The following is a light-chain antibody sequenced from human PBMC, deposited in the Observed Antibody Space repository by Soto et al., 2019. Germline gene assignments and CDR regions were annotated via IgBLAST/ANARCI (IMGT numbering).Light chain of an antibody. CDR1: QGVSSY. CDR3: QQYHASPWT. V-gene: IGKV1-8*01. J-gene: IGKJ1*01. CDR2: AAS. Sequence: AIRMTQSPSSLSASTGDSVTITCRASQGVSSYLAWYQQKPGKTPKLLIFAASTMQSGVPSRFSGSGSGTDRTLTISCLQSEDFATYYCQQYHASPWTFGQRTTVEVK.